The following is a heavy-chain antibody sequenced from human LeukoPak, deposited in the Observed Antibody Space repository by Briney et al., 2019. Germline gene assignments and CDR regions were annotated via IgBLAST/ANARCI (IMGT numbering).Heavy chain of an antibody. V-gene: IGHV1-58*02. J-gene: IGHJ5*02. CDR3: AAVSTYYYDSSGYPP. CDR2: IVVGSGNT. D-gene: IGHD3-22*01. Sequence: SVKVSCKASGFTFTSSAMQWMRQARGQRLEWIGWIVVGSGNTNYAQKFQERVTITRDMSTSTAYMELSSLRSEDTAVYYCAAVSTYYYDSSGYPPWGQGTLVTVSS. CDR1: GFTFTSSA.